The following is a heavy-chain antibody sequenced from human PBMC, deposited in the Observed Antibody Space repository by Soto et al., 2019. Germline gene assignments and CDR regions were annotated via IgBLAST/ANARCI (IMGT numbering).Heavy chain of an antibody. CDR2: MNPYNGNT. Sequence: ASVKVSCKCSVYTFTPYDIHWVRQVTGQGLEWKGGMNPYNGNTGYTQKFQCRVNMTSNTSISTVYMEVTSLRAEDTAVYYCARRKERAGPQCLDYWGQGSLVTVSS. CDR3: ARRKERAGPQCLDY. V-gene: IGHV1-8*01. J-gene: IGHJ4*02. D-gene: IGHD6-19*01. CDR1: VYTFTPYD.